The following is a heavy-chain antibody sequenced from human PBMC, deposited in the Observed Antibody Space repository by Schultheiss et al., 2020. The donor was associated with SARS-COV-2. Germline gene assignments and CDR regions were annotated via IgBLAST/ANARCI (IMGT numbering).Heavy chain of an antibody. J-gene: IGHJ4*02. V-gene: IGHV3-15*01. Sequence: GGSLRLSCAASGFTFSNAWMSWVRQAPGKGLEWVGRIKSKTDGGTTDYAAPVKGRFTISRDDSKNTAYLQMNSLKTEDTALYHCARDVDSGIAVAGSGGYWGQGTLVTVSS. CDR2: IKSKTDGGTT. CDR3: ARDVDSGIAVAGSGGY. CDR1: GFTFSNAW. D-gene: IGHD6-19*01.